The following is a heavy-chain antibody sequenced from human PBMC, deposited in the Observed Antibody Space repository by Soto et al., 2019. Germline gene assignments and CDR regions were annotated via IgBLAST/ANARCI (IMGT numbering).Heavy chain of an antibody. V-gene: IGHV4-4*02. Sequence: SETLSLTCAVSGGSISSSNWLSWVRQTPGKGLEWIGEIYHSGSTNYNPSLKSRLTISVDTSNNQFSLKVKSVTAADTAVYFCARLSGSYNDRYFDNWGQGTLVTVSS. J-gene: IGHJ4*02. CDR1: GGSISSSNW. D-gene: IGHD1-26*01. CDR3: ARLSGSYNDRYFDN. CDR2: IYHSGST.